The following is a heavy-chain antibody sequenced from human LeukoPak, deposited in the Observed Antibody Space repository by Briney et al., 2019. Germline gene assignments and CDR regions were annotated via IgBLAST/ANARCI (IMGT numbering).Heavy chain of an antibody. CDR1: GGSISSGGYY. CDR3: ATDPIPSPPEFSVAGY. J-gene: IGHJ4*02. Sequence: PSETLSLTCTVSGGSISSGGYYWSWIRRPPGKGLEWIGYIYHSGSTYYNPSLKSRVTISVDRSKNQFSLKLSSVTAADTAVCYCATDPIPSPPEFSVAGYWGQGTVVTVSS. V-gene: IGHV4-30-2*01. D-gene: IGHD1-14*01. CDR2: IYHSGST.